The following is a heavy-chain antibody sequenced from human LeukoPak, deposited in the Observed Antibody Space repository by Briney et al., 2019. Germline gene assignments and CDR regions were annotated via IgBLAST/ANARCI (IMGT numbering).Heavy chain of an antibody. D-gene: IGHD3-22*01. CDR3: AKGGGAYYSYSSTYSAPFEH. CDR2: ISGGGVST. J-gene: IGHJ4*02. V-gene: IGHV3-23*01. Sequence: GRSLRPSYPPSSLTFSSYAINWVRQAPGKGLEWVSGISGGGVSTYYADPVKGRFTISRDNSKNRLYLQMNNLRAEDTAVYYCAKGGGAYYSYSSTYSAPFEHWGQGTLVTVSS. CDR1: SLTFSSYA.